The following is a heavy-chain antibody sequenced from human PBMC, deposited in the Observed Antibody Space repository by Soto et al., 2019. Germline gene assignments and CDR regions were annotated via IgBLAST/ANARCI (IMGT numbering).Heavy chain of an antibody. CDR3: SRVMGNVDF. V-gene: IGHV1-8*01. CDR1: GYTFSNYD. Sequence: QVQLVQSGAEVKKPGTSVRISCKTSGYTFSNYDINWVRQAAGQGLEWMGWMNPKSGYTGSARKFQGRVNMTRDTSITTAYMELSSLRSEDTAMYYYSRVMGNVDFWSQGTLVTVSS. D-gene: IGHD1-26*01. CDR2: MNPKSGYT. J-gene: IGHJ4*02.